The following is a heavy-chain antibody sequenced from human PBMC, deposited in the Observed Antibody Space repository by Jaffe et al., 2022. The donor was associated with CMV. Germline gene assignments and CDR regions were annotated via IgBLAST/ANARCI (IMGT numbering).Heavy chain of an antibody. CDR1: GFTFSSYS. V-gene: IGHV3-48*02. CDR3: ARDIRSKSSGWYVSLDY. CDR2: ISSSSSTI. J-gene: IGHJ4*02. D-gene: IGHD6-19*01. Sequence: EVQLVESGGGLVQPGGSLRLSCAASGFTFSSYSMNWVRQAPGKGLEWVSYISSSSSTIYYADSVKGRFTISRDNAKNSLYLQMNSLRDEDTAVYYCARDIRSKSSGWYVSLDYWGQGTLVTVSS.